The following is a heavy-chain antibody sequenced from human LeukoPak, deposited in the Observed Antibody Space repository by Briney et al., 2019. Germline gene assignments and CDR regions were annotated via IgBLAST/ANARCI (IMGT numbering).Heavy chain of an antibody. D-gene: IGHD5-12*01. Sequence: PSETLSLTCTVSGYSISSGYYWGWIRQPPGKGLEWIGSIYHSGSTYYNPSLKSRVTISVDTSKNQFSLKLSSVTAADTAVYYCARWGYDLAYYFDYWGQGTLVPVSS. CDR1: GYSISSGYY. CDR2: IYHSGST. J-gene: IGHJ4*02. CDR3: ARWGYDLAYYFDY. V-gene: IGHV4-38-2*02.